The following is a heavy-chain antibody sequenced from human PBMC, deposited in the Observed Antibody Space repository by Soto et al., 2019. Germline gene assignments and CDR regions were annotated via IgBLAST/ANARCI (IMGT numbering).Heavy chain of an antibody. CDR2: MNPNSGNT. CDR1: RYTFTSYD. J-gene: IGHJ6*02. D-gene: IGHD4-17*01. Sequence: ASVKVSCKASRYTFTSYDINWVRQATGQGLEWMGWMNPNSGNTGYAQKFQGRVTMTRNTSISTAYMELSSLRSEDTAVYYCARRVGDYVDYYYYGMDVWGQGTTVTVSS. V-gene: IGHV1-8*01. CDR3: ARRVGDYVDYYYYGMDV.